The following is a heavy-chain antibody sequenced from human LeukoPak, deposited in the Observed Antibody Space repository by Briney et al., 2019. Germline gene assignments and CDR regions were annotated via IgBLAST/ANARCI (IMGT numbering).Heavy chain of an antibody. V-gene: IGHV4-59*01. CDR3: ARGPITMIAGSWFDP. Sequence: PSETLSPTCTVSGGSISSYYWSWIRQPPGKGLEWIGYIYYSGSTNYNPSLKSRVTISVDTSKNQFSLKLSSVTAADTAVYYCARGPITMIAGSWFDPWGQGTLVTVSS. D-gene: IGHD3-22*01. CDR2: IYYSGST. J-gene: IGHJ5*02. CDR1: GGSISSYY.